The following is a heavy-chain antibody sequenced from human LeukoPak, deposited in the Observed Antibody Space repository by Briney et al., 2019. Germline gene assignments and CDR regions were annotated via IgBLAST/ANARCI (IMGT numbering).Heavy chain of an antibody. CDR2: VRGDGGGT. CDR3: ARDPNGDYIGAFDF. V-gene: IGHV3-23*01. CDR1: KFSFSAYG. D-gene: IGHD4-17*01. Sequence: GGSLRLSCSASKFSFSAYGMTWVRQAPGKGLEWVSSVRGDGGGTSYADSVKGRFTISRDNSKNTLYLQMSSLRVEDTAVYYCARDPNGDYIGAFDFWGQGTMVSVSS. J-gene: IGHJ3*01.